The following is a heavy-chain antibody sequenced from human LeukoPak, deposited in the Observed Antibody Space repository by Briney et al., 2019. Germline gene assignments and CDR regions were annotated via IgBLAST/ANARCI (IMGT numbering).Heavy chain of an antibody. V-gene: IGHV3-23*01. CDR1: GFTFSSYA. D-gene: IGHD1-26*01. Sequence: GGSLRLSCAASGFTFSSYAMSWVRQAPGKGLEWVSAISGSGGSTYYADSVKGRFTISRDNSKNTLYLQMNSLRAEDTAVYYCAKDKTVRYSGSFTYGDYFDYWGQGTLVTVSS. CDR3: AKDKTVRYSGSFTYGDYFDY. CDR2: ISGSGGST. J-gene: IGHJ4*02.